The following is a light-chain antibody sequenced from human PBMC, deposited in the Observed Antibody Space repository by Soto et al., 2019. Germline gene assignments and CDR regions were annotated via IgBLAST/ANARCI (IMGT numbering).Light chain of an antibody. Sequence: EIVLTQSPATLPLSPGERATLSCRASQSVGSFLAWYQQKPGQAPRLLIYDTSIRATGIPARFSGSGSGTDFTLTISSLEPEDFAVYYCQQRNSWPPTFTFGQGTRLEI. J-gene: IGKJ5*01. V-gene: IGKV3-11*01. CDR2: DTS. CDR1: QSVGSF. CDR3: QQRNSWPPTFT.